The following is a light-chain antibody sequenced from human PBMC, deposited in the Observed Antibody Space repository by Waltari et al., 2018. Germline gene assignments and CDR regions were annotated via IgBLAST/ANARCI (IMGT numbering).Light chain of an antibody. CDR1: SSDVGGYDY. CDR3: SSYTNYNAIV. Sequence: QSALTQPAYVSGYPGQSITISCTGTSSDVGGYDYVSWFQQNPGKAPKLLISDVSNRPSGLSNRFSGSKSGNTASLTISGLRAEDEADYYCSSYTNYNAIVFGGGTKLTVL. V-gene: IGLV2-14*03. J-gene: IGLJ2*01. CDR2: DVS.